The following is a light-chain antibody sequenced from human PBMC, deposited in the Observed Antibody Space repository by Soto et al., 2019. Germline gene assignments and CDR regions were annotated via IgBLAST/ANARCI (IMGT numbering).Light chain of an antibody. Sequence: ERVMTQSPATLSVSPGERATLSCRASQSVSINLAWYQQKPGQAPRLLLYGASTRATGIPARFGGSGSGTEFTLTISSLQSEDFAVYYCQQYNNWPLSFGGGTKVEVK. J-gene: IGKJ4*01. V-gene: IGKV3D-15*01. CDR2: GAS. CDR1: QSVSIN. CDR3: QQYNNWPLS.